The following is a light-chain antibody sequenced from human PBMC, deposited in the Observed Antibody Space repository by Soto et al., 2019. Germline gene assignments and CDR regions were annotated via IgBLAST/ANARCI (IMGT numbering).Light chain of an antibody. Sequence: DIQMTQSPSSLSASVGDRVTISCRASPTITSYLNWYQHKPGKAPKLLIYAASRLQSGVPSRFSGSGSGTEFTRTISSRQPEDFATYDCQQSDSTPWTFGQGTKVEIK. CDR1: PTITSY. CDR3: QQSDSTPWT. CDR2: AAS. V-gene: IGKV1-39*01. J-gene: IGKJ1*01.